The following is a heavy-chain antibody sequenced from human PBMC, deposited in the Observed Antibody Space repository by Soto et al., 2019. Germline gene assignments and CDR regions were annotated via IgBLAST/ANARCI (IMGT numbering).Heavy chain of an antibody. CDR2: IYHSGST. CDR3: ARVLSNFWHFFDY. J-gene: IGHJ4*02. CDR1: GGSLSGGDYS. V-gene: IGHV4-30-2*01. D-gene: IGHD1-7*01. Sequence: QLQLQESGSGVLKPSETLSLTCTVSGGSLSGGDYSWSWIRQPPGKGLEWICDIYHSGSTYYNPSRRRRVTISVDRSKNLLSLRLSSVTAADTAVYYCARVLSNFWHFFDYWGQGSLVTVSS.